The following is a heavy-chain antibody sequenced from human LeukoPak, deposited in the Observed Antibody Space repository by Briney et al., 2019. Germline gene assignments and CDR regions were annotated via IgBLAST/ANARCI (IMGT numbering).Heavy chain of an antibody. CDR2: IYYSGGT. CDR3: GRDSSGYPFDY. D-gene: IGHD3-22*01. CDR1: GGSISSYY. J-gene: IGHJ4*02. V-gene: IGHV4-59*12. Sequence: SETLSLTCTASGGSISSYYWSWIRQPPGKGLEWVGYIYYSGGTNYNPSLKSRVTISVDTSKDQFSLKLSSVTAADTVVYYCGRDSSGYPFDYWGQRPLVTVSS.